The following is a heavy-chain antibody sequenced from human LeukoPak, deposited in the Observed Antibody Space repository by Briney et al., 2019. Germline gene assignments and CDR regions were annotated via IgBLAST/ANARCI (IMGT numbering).Heavy chain of an antibody. V-gene: IGHV1-69*13. Sequence: GASVKFSCKASGGTFSSYAISWVRQAPGQGLEWMGGIIPIFGTANYAQKFQGRVTITADESTTTASMELSSLRSEDTAVYYCARGTYDYGDSFFDYWGQGTLVTVSS. CDR2: IIPIFGTA. D-gene: IGHD4-17*01. J-gene: IGHJ4*02. CDR3: ARGTYDYGDSFFDY. CDR1: GGTFSSYA.